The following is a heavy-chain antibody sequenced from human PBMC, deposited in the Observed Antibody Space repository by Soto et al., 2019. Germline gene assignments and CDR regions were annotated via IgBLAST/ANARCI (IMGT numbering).Heavy chain of an antibody. J-gene: IGHJ4*02. D-gene: IGHD3-22*01. V-gene: IGHV2-5*02. CDR1: GFSLSTNGGG. CDR3: ARDSSGYYGFDS. CDR2: IYWDDDK. Sequence: GSGPTPVNPTQTLPPTFPFSGFSLSTNGGGVGWIRQPPGKALEWLALIYWDDDKRYSPSLKSRLTITKDTSKNQAVLTMTNMDPVDTATYYCARDSSGYYGFDSWGQGTLVTVSS.